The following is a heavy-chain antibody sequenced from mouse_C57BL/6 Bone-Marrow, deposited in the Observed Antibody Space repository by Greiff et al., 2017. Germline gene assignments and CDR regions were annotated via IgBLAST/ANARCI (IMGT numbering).Heavy chain of an antibody. CDR2: ISSGSSTI. CDR3: ARSGYYSWFAY. D-gene: IGHD2-3*01. CDR1: GFTFSDYG. V-gene: IGHV5-17*01. Sequence: EVMLVESGGGLVKPGGSLKLSCAASGFTFSDYGMHWVRQAPEKGLEWVAYISSGSSTIYYADTVKGRFTISRDNAKNTLFLQMTRLRSEDTAMYYCARSGYYSWFAYWGQGTVVTVTA. J-gene: IGHJ3*01.